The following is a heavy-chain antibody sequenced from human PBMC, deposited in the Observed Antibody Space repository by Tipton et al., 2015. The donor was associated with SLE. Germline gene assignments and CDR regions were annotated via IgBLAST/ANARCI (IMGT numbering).Heavy chain of an antibody. CDR3: ARGSSSIDY. CDR2: IYIGGST. V-gene: IGHV3-66*01. D-gene: IGHD2-2*01. J-gene: IGHJ4*02. Sequence: SLRLSCAASGFIVSSNYMSWVRQAPGKGLEWVSFIYIGGSTYYADSVRGRFTISRDNSKNTLYLQMNSLRAEDTAVYYCARGSSSIDYWGQGTLVTVSS. CDR1: GFIVSSNY.